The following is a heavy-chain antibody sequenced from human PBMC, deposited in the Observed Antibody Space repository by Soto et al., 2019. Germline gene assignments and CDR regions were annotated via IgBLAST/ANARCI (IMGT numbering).Heavy chain of an antibody. V-gene: IGHV1-18*01. J-gene: IGHJ6*02. CDR2: ISAYNGNT. Sequence: QVQLVQSGAEVKKPGASVKVSCRASGYTFTSYVISWVRQAPAQGLEWMGWISAYNGNTNFAQKLQGRVTMTTDTSTSTAYMELRSLISDDTAVYYCVRVVATVAGHYGMDVWGQGTTVTVSS. D-gene: IGHD6-19*01. CDR1: GYTFTSYV. CDR3: VRVVATVAGHYGMDV.